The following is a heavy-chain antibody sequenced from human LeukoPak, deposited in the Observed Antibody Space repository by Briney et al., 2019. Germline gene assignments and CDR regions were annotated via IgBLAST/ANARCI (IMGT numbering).Heavy chain of an antibody. Sequence: SQTLSLTCTVSGGSISSGGYSWSWIRQHPGKGLEWIGYIYYGGSTYYNPSLKSRVTISVDTSKNQFSLKLSSVTAADTAVYYCARDNRGIRFLEWFYGMDVWGQGTTVTVSS. CDR3: ARDNRGIRFLEWFYGMDV. V-gene: IGHV4-31*03. CDR1: GGSISSGGYS. D-gene: IGHD3-3*01. CDR2: IYYGGST. J-gene: IGHJ6*02.